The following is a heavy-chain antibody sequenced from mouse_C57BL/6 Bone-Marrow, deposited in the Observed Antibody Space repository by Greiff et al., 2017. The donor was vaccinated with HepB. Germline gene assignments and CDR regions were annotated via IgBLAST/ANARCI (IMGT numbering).Heavy chain of an antibody. J-gene: IGHJ4*01. Sequence: QVQLQQPGAELVKPGASVKLSCKASGYTFTSYWMHWVKQRPGQGLEWIGMIHPNSGSTNYNEKFKSKATLTVDKSSSTAYMQLSSLTSADSAVYYCELLRVGAMDYWGQGTSVTVSS. CDR2: IHPNSGST. D-gene: IGHD1-1*01. CDR3: ELLRVGAMDY. V-gene: IGHV1-64*01. CDR1: GYTFTSYW.